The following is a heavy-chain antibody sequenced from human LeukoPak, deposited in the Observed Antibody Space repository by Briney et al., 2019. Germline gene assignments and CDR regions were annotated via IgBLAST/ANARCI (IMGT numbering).Heavy chain of an antibody. V-gene: IGHV3-48*03. D-gene: IGHD4-17*01. Sequence: PGGSLRLSCAASGFTFSSYEMNWVRQAPGKGLEWVSYISSSGSTIYYADSVKGRFTISRDNAKNSLYLQMNSLRAEDTAVYYCARAYLHDYGDYQWFDPWGRGTLVTVSS. CDR2: ISSSGSTI. CDR1: GFTFSSYE. CDR3: ARAYLHDYGDYQWFDP. J-gene: IGHJ5*02.